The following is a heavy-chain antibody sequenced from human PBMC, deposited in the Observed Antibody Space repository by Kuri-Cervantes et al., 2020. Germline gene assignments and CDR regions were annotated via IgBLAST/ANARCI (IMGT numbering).Heavy chain of an antibody. CDR3: AHRRTPCGWDY. V-gene: IGHV2-5*02. D-gene: IGHD2-15*01. Sequence: SGPTLVKPTQTLTLTCTFSGFSLSSSGVNVGLIRQPPGKALEWLALIYWDDDKRYSPSLKNRISITKDTSKDQVVFTMTNMDPVDTATYYCAHRRTPCGWDYWGQGTLVTVSS. CDR1: GFSLSSSGVN. CDR2: IYWDDDK. J-gene: IGHJ4*02.